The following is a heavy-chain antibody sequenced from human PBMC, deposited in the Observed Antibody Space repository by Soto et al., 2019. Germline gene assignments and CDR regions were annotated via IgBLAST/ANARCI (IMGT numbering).Heavy chain of an antibody. Sequence: GGSLRLSCAASGFTFSSYAMHWVRQAPGKGLEWVAVISYDGSNKYYADSVKGRFTISRDNSKNTLYLQMNSLRAEDTAVYYCARDKARGVIWMYYYYGMDVWGQGTTVTVSS. CDR2: ISYDGSNK. CDR3: ARDKARGVIWMYYYYGMDV. V-gene: IGHV3-30-3*01. J-gene: IGHJ6*02. D-gene: IGHD3-10*01. CDR1: GFTFSSYA.